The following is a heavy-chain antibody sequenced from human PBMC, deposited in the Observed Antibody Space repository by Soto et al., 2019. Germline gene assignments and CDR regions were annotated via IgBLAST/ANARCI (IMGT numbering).Heavy chain of an antibody. Sequence: SVKVSCKASGGTFSSYAISWVLQAPGQGLEWMGGIIPIFGTANYAQKFQGRVTITADESTSTAYMELSSLRSEDTAVYYCARDLYSYGSFDYWGQGTLVTVSS. J-gene: IGHJ4*02. CDR2: IIPIFGTA. D-gene: IGHD5-18*01. CDR1: GGTFSSYA. CDR3: ARDLYSYGSFDY. V-gene: IGHV1-69*13.